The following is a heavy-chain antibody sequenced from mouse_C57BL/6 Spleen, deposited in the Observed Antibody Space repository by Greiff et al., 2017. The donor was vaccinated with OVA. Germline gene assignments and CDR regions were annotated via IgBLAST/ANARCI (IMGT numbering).Heavy chain of an antibody. J-gene: IGHJ2*01. CDR3: TRDGAQASFDD. V-gene: IGHV5-9-1*02. CDR1: GFTFSSYA. D-gene: IGHD3-2*02. Sequence: EVKLEESGEGLVKPGGSLKFSCAASGFTFSSYAMSWVRQTPEKRLEWVAYISSGGDYTYYADTVKGRFTISRDNARNPLYLQRSSLKSEDTAMYYSTRDGAQASFDDWGKGTTLTVAS. CDR2: ISSGGDYT.